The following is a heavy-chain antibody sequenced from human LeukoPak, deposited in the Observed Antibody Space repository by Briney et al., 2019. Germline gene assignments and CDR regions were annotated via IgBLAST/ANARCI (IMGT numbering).Heavy chain of an antibody. CDR1: GGSISTTAYY. V-gene: IGHV4-39*07. CDR3: ARDSGTTGEVKFDP. J-gene: IGHJ5*02. D-gene: IGHD3-10*01. CDR2: IFYSGDT. Sequence: PSETLALTCTVSGGSISTTAYYWGWIRQPPGKGLEYIGSIFYSGDTYYNPSLRSRVTISVGTSNDQFSLMLTSVTAADTAVYYCARDSGTTGEVKFDPWGQGTLVTVSS.